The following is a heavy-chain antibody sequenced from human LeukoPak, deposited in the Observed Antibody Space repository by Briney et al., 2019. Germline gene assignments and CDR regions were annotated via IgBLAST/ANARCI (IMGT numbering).Heavy chain of an antibody. CDR1: GFTFSTYW. J-gene: IGHJ4*02. V-gene: IGHV3-74*01. Sequence: GGSLRPSCVVSGFTFSTYWMHWVRQGPGKGLVWVARIDSGGSNTLYADSVRGRFTISRDNAKNTLYLQMNSLKVEDTAMYFCARVGREYSSSFPPDFWGQGTLVTVSS. CDR3: ARVGREYSSSFPPDF. D-gene: IGHD3-22*01. CDR2: IDSGGSNT.